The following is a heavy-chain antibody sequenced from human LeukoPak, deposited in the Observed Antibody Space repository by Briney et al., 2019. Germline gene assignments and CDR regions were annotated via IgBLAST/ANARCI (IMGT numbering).Heavy chain of an antibody. J-gene: IGHJ4*02. CDR2: IRGSGAGT. D-gene: IGHD2-2*01. V-gene: IGHV3-23*01. CDR1: GFTFSSYA. Sequence: GSLILSCAASGFTFSSYAMSWVRQAPGKGLEWVSGIRGSGAGTYYADSVKGRFTISRDNSENTLYLQMSSLRAEDTAVYYCAKRSTTSTVFDYWGQGTLVTVSS. CDR3: AKRSTTSTVFDY.